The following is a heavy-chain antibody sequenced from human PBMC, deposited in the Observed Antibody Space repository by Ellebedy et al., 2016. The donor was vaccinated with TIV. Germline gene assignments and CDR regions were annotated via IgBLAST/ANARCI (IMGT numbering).Heavy chain of an antibody. CDR2: IIPILVIA. J-gene: IGHJ5*02. CDR3: AREPSGVGWYDSSWFDP. CDR1: GGTFSRHV. V-gene: IGHV1-69*04. D-gene: IGHD6-19*01. Sequence: AASVKVSCKASGGTFSRHVISWVRQAPGQGLEWMGRIIPILVIANYAQKFQGRVTITADKSTSKAYMELSSLRSEDTAVYYCAREPSGVGWYDSSWFDPWGQGTLVTVSS.